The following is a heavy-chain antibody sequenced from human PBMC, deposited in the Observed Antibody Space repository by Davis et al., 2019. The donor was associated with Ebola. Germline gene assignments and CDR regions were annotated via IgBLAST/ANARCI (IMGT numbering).Heavy chain of an antibody. J-gene: IGHJ4*02. Sequence: MPSETLSLTCTVSNGTISASYWRWIRQPPGRGPEWIGYIQHSGNTHYNPSLASRVTISIHPSKNEFSPKLTSVTAADTAVYYCARLRDSSGYSINYFDYWGQGTLVTVSS. D-gene: IGHD3-22*01. CDR1: NGTISASY. V-gene: IGHV4-59*01. CDR3: ARLRDSSGYSINYFDY. CDR2: IQHSGNT.